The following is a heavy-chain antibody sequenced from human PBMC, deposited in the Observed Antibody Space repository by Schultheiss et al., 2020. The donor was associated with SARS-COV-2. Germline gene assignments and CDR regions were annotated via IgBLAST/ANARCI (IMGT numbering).Heavy chain of an antibody. CDR1: GGFISNHY. Sequence: SETLSLTCTVSGGFISNHYWSWIRQPAGKGLEWIGRIYISGSTNYNPSLKSRVTMSVDSSKNQFSLKLNSVTAADTAVYYCARSEYGVSSAFDMWGQGTTVTVSS. D-gene: IGHD3-16*01. J-gene: IGHJ6*02. CDR2: IYISGST. V-gene: IGHV4-4*07. CDR3: ARSEYGVSSAFDM.